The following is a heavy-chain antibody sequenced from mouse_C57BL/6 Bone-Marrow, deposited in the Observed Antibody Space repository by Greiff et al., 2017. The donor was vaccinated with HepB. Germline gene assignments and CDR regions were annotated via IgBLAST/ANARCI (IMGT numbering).Heavy chain of an antibody. CDR2: IDPETGGT. D-gene: IGHD2-5*01. CDR3: TRGSNYEGVCWYFDV. CDR1: GYTFTDYE. J-gene: IGHJ1*03. Sequence: QVQLQQSGAELVRPGASVTLSCKASGYTFTDYEMHWVKQTPVHGLEWIGAIDPETGGTAYNQKFKGKAILTADKSSSTAYMELRSLTSEDSAVYYCTRGSNYEGVCWYFDVWGTGTTVTVSS. V-gene: IGHV1-15*01.